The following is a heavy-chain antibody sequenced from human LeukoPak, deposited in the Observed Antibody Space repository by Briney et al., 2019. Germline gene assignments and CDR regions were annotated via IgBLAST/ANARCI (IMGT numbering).Heavy chain of an antibody. D-gene: IGHD3-22*01. CDR3: ARAPLDSIGFYSD. J-gene: IGHJ4*02. Sequence: GGSLRLSSAASGFTISSNYMTWGPQGPGKGRDWVSVIYSGATTSYADAVKGRFTISTHDPQTTLYLQINGLRAEDTAVYYWARAPLDSIGFYSDWGQATLVSV. V-gene: IGHV3-53*04. CDR2: IYSGATT. CDR1: GFTISSNY.